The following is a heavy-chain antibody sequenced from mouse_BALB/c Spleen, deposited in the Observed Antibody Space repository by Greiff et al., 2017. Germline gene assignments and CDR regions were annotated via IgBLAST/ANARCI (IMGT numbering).Heavy chain of an antibody. CDR2: ISSGGGST. CDR1: GFAFSSYD. J-gene: IGHJ2*01. V-gene: IGHV5-12-1*01. D-gene: IGHD2-1*01. Sequence: EVQGVESGGGLVKPGGSLKLSCAASGFAFSSYDMSWVRQTPEKRLEWVAYISSGGGSTYYPDTVKGRFTISRDNAKNTLYLQMSSLKSEDTAMYYCAIYYGNYFDYWGQGTTLTVSS. CDR3: AIYYGNYFDY.